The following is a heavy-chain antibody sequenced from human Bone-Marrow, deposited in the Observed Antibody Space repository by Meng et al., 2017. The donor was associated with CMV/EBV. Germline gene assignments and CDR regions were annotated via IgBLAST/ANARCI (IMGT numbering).Heavy chain of an antibody. Sequence: ASVKVSCKASGYTFTGYYMHWVRQAPGQGLEWMGWINPNSGGTNYAQKFQGRVTMTRDTSISTAYMELSRLRSDDTAVYYCAREEYFSSSGDYWGQGTLVTGSS. CDR2: INPNSGGT. V-gene: IGHV1-2*02. CDR3: AREEYFSSSGDY. CDR1: GYTFTGYY. D-gene: IGHD6-6*01. J-gene: IGHJ4*02.